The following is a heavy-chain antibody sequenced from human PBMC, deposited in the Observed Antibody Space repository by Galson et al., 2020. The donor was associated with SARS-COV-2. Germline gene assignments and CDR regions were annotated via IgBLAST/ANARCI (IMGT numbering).Heavy chain of an antibody. D-gene: IGHD6-6*01. Sequence: SETLSLTCTVSSGSISSSSSYWVWIRQPPGKGLEWIASIYSTGSTYYNPSLKSRVTISVDTSKNQFSLKLRSVTAADTALYYCARADQQLALDDWGQGTLVTVSS. CDR2: IYSTGST. CDR1: SGSISSSSSY. V-gene: IGHV4-39*07. J-gene: IGHJ4*02. CDR3: ARADQQLALDD.